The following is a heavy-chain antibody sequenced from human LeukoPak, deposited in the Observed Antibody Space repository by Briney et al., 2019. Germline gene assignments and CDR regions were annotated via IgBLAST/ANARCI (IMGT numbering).Heavy chain of an antibody. CDR3: ARDSEGWASAYYYYYMDV. V-gene: IGHV4-59*11. J-gene: IGHJ6*03. CDR1: GGSISSHY. Sequence: SETLSLTCTVSGGSISSHYWSWIRQPPGKGLEWIGYIYYSGSTNYNPSLKSRVTISVDTSKNQFSLKLSSVTAADTAVYYCARDSEGWASAYYYYYMDVWGKGTTVTVSS. D-gene: IGHD3-16*01. CDR2: IYYSGST.